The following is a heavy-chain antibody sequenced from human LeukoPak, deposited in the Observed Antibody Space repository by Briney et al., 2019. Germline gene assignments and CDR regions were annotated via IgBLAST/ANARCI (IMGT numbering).Heavy chain of an antibody. V-gene: IGHV3-43*02. D-gene: IGHD3-10*01. J-gene: IGHJ4*02. Sequence: GGSLRLSCAASGFTFNRYAMHWVRQAPGKGLEWVGLISGDGITTYYLDSVKGRFTISRDNSKNSLYLHMNSLRSEDTALYYCAKDHVHGDADDWGQGTLVTVSS. CDR1: GFTFNRYA. CDR2: ISGDGITT. CDR3: AKDHVHGDADD.